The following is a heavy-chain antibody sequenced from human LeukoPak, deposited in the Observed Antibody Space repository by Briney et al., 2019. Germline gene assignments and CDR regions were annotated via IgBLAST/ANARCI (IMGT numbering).Heavy chain of an antibody. CDR3: AKGTANWGSYYMDV. CDR1: GFTFSSYA. Sequence: PGGSLRLSCAASGFTFSSYAMSWVRQAPGKGLEWVSAISGSGGSTYYADSVKGRFTISRDNSRNTLYLRMNSLRAEDTAVYYCAKGTANWGSYYMDVWGKGTTVTVSS. D-gene: IGHD7-27*01. V-gene: IGHV3-23*01. CDR2: ISGSGGST. J-gene: IGHJ6*03.